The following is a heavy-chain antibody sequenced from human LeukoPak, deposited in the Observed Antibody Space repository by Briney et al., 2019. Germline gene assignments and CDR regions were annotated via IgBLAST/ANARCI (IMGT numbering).Heavy chain of an antibody. CDR3: ARAFPPLRTAAAGDY. Sequence: PGGSLRLSCAASGFTFSSYAMSWVRQAPGKGLEWVSVISGSGGSTYYADSVKGRFTISRDNSKNTLYLQMNSLRAEDTAVYYCARAFPPLRTAAAGDYWGQGTLVTVSS. CDR1: GFTFSSYA. V-gene: IGHV3-23*01. J-gene: IGHJ4*02. D-gene: IGHD6-13*01. CDR2: ISGSGGST.